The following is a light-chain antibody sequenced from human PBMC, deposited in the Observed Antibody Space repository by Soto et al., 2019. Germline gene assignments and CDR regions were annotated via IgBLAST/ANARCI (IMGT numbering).Light chain of an antibody. Sequence: EIVMTQSPATLSVSPGERATLSCRASQSVSSNLAWYQQKPGQAPRLLIYGASTRATGIPARFSGSGSGTEFTLTISSLQSEDFATYFCQQSFSSPWTFGQGTKVVIK. CDR3: QQSFSSPWT. V-gene: IGKV3-15*01. CDR2: GAS. J-gene: IGKJ1*01. CDR1: QSVSSN.